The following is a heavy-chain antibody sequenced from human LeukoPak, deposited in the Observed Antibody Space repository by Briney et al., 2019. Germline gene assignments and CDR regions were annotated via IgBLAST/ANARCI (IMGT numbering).Heavy chain of an antibody. V-gene: IGHV3-73*01. CDR2: IRSKANSYAT. D-gene: IGHD1-1*01. Sequence: GGSLRLPCAASGFTFSGSAMHWVRQASGKGLEWVGRIRSKANSYATAYAASVKGRFTISRDDSKNTAYLQMNSLKTEDTAVYYCIRRPGTTGTAFDIWGQGTMVTVSS. CDR3: IRRPGTTGTAFDI. CDR1: GFTFSGSA. J-gene: IGHJ3*02.